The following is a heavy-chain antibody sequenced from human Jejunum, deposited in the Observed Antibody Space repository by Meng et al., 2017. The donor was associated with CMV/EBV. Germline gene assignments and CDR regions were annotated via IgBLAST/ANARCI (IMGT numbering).Heavy chain of an antibody. CDR2: IKQEGSAT. CDR3: VREDIVVFDY. D-gene: IGHD2-15*01. V-gene: IGHV3-7*01. J-gene: IGHJ4*02. CDR1: GFTYSNFW. Sequence: SCAVAGFTYSNFWMSWVRQATGMGLEWVANIKQEGSATYYADSVKGRFTISRDKAKNALYLQMDNLRADDTAVYYCVREDIVVFDYWGQGTLVTVSS.